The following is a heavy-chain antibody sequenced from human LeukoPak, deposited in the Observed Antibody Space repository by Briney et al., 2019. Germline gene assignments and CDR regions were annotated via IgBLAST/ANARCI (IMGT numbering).Heavy chain of an antibody. J-gene: IGHJ6*04. Sequence: ASVKVSCKASGDTFSSYAFNWVRQAPGQGLEWMGGIIPIFGTTNYGQKFQGRVTITADESTNTAYMELSSLRSEDTAVYYCARGRGTAIRGLIHYYYGMDVWGKGTTVTVSS. CDR3: ARGRGTAIRGLIHYYYGMDV. CDR1: GDTFSSYA. V-gene: IGHV1-69*13. D-gene: IGHD3-10*01. CDR2: IIPIFGTT.